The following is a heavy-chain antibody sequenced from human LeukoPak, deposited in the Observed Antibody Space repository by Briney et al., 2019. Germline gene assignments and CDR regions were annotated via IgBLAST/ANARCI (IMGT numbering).Heavy chain of an antibody. Sequence: ASVKVSCKASGYTFTSYGISWVRQAPGQGLEWMGWTSAYNGNTNYAQKLQGRVTMTTDTSTSTAYMELRSLRSDDTAVYYCARCIAAAGTDYYYMDVWGKGTTVTISS. V-gene: IGHV1-18*01. J-gene: IGHJ6*03. D-gene: IGHD6-13*01. CDR1: GYTFTSYG. CDR2: TSAYNGNT. CDR3: ARCIAAAGTDYYYMDV.